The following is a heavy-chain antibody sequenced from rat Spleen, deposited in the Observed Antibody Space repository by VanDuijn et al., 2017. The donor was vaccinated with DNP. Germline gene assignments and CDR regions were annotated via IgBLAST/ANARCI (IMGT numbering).Heavy chain of an antibody. Sequence: EVQLVESDGGLVQPGRSLKLSCAASGFTFSDYYMAWVRQAPTKGLEWVATISNTGDHTYYSDSVKGRFSLSRDNAKSILYLQMDSLRSEDTATYYCVGRPPPTRGPFDYWGQGVMVTVSS. CDR3: VGRPPPTRGPFDY. CDR1: GFTFSDYY. V-gene: IGHV5-25*01. D-gene: IGHD1-4*01. J-gene: IGHJ2*01. CDR2: ISNTGDHT.